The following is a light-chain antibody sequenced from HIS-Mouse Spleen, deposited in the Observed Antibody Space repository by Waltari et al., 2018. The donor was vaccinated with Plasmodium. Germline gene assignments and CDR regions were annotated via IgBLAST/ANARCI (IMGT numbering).Light chain of an antibody. J-gene: IGKJ1*01. Sequence: DNQMTQSPPSPSASVGDRVTITCRASQSISSYLNWYQQKPGKAPKLLIYAASSLQSGVPSRFSGSGSGTDFTLTISSLQPEDFATYYCQQSYSTWTFGQGTKVEIK. CDR3: QQSYSTWT. CDR1: QSISSY. V-gene: IGKV1-39*01. CDR2: AAS.